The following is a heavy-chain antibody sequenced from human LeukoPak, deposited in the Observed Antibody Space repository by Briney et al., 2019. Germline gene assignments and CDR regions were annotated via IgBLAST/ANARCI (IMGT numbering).Heavy chain of an antibody. D-gene: IGHD3-10*01. V-gene: IGHV4-61*02. Sequence: PSQTLSLTCTVSGGSISSGSYYWSWIRQPAGKGLEWIGRIYTRGSTNYNPSLKSRVTISVDTSKNQFSLKLSSVTAADTAVYYCASGHRGFYYYYYMDVWGKGTTVTVSS. J-gene: IGHJ6*03. CDR2: IYTRGST. CDR1: GGSISSGSYY. CDR3: ASGHRGFYYYYYMDV.